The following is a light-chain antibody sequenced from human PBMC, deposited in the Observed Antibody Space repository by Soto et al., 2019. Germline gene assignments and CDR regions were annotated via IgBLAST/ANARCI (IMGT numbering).Light chain of an antibody. CDR3: QTWGTGIHVV. V-gene: IGLV4-69*01. Sequence: QAVVIQSPSASASLGASVKLTCTLSSGHSSYAIAWHQQQPEKGPRYLMKLNSDGSHSKGDGIPDRFSGSSSGAERYLTISSLQSEDEADYYCQTWGTGIHVVFGGGTKVTVL. CDR1: SGHSSYA. J-gene: IGLJ2*01. CDR2: LNSDGSH.